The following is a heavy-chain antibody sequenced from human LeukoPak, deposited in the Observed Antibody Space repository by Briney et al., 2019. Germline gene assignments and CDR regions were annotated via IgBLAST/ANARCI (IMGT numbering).Heavy chain of an antibody. CDR1: GFTFSSYA. CDR2: ISGSGGST. D-gene: IGHD3-10*01. V-gene: IGHV3-23*01. Sequence: PGGSLRLSCAASGFTFSSYAMSWVRQAPGKGLEWVSAISGSGGSTYYADSVKGRFTISRDNSKNTLYLQMNSLRAEDTAVYYCANSYYYGSGSYSDALDIWGQGTMVTVSS. CDR3: ANSYYYGSGSYSDALDI. J-gene: IGHJ3*02.